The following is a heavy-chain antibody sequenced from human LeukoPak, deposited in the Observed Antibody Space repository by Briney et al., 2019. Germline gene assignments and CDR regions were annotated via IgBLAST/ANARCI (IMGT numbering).Heavy chain of an antibody. J-gene: IGHJ4*02. CDR3: AREGSGIVGALDY. V-gene: IGHV3-48*01. Sequence: GGALILSCAAPGFTFSSYSMNWVRQAPGKGLEWVSYISSSSCTIYYAESVKGRCTISRDNAKNSLYLQMNSLRAEDTAVYYCAREGSGIVGALDYWGQGTLVTVSS. CDR1: GFTFSSYS. D-gene: IGHD1-26*01. CDR2: ISSSSCTI.